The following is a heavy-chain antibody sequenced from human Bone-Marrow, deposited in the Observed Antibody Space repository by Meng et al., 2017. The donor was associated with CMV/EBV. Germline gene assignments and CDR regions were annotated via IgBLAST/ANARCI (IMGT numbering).Heavy chain of an antibody. Sequence: ALPWGCQAPGKGLEWVAVTSYDGSNKCYADSVKGRFTISRDDSKNTLYLQMNSLRAEDTAIYYCVKDVRYCSGGSCYSVKSYGPLDYWGQGTLVTVSS. CDR3: VKDVRYCSGGSCYSVKSYGPLDY. J-gene: IGHJ4*02. D-gene: IGHD2-15*01. V-gene: IGHV3-30-3*02. CDR1: A. CDR2: TSYDGSNK.